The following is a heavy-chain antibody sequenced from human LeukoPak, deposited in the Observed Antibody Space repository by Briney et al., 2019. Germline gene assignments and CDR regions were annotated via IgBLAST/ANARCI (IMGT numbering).Heavy chain of an antibody. CDR3: AKDRCSNGIGCYYYYMDL. V-gene: IGHV3-30*02. CDR2: IQYDGSNK. D-gene: IGHD2-8*01. CDR1: AFIFSSYG. Sequence: GGSLRLSCAASAFIFSSYGMHWVRQAPGKGLEWVAYIQYDGSNKQYADSVEGRFSISRDSSKNVLYLQMNSLRAEDTAVYYCAKDRCSNGIGCYYYYMDLWGKGTTVTISS. J-gene: IGHJ6*03.